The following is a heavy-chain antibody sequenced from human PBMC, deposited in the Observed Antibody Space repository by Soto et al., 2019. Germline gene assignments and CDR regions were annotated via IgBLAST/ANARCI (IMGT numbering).Heavy chain of an antibody. D-gene: IGHD3-3*01. Sequence: SGPTLVNPTETLTLTCAVSGFSLINARMGVSWIRQPPGKALEWLAHIFSNDEKSYSTSLKSRLTISKDTSKSQVVLTMTNMDPVDTATYYCARTARREYYDFWSGYYINWFDPWGQGTLVTVSS. CDR2: IFSNDEK. J-gene: IGHJ5*02. CDR1: GFSLINARMG. CDR3: ARTARREYYDFWSGYYINWFDP. V-gene: IGHV2-26*01.